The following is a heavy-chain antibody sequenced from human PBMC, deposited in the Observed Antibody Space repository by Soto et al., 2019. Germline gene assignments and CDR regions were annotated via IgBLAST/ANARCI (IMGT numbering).Heavy chain of an antibody. Sequence: XETLSLTFPCSGGLLHKGHFYLSLVPPLPGKGLEWIGYVYYSGPTNYNPFIKSRVTLSLDKSKNQCSLKMNSVTAADTAVYYCERDVISPPTYFDPWGQRTLVTVPS. CDR2: VYYSGPT. D-gene: IGHD3-3*02. V-gene: IGHV4-61*01. CDR3: ERDVISPPTYFDP. CDR1: GGLLHKGHFY. J-gene: IGHJ5*02.